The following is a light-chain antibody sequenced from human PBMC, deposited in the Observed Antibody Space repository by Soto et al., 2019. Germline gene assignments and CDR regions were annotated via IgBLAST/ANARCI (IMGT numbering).Light chain of an antibody. CDR1: QGIRND. J-gene: IGKJ4*01. Sequence: AIQMTQFPSSLSASVGDRVTITCRASQGIRNDLGWYQQKPGKAPKLLISAASTLQSGVASRFSGSGFGTDFTLTISSLQPEDFATYYCLQDYDYPLTFGGGTKVEIK. CDR3: LQDYDYPLT. V-gene: IGKV1-6*01. CDR2: AAS.